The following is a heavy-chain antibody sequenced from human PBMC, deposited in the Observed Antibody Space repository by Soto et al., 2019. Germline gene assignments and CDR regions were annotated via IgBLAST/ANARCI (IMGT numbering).Heavy chain of an antibody. CDR3: ARDFGPIYCGGDCYTYYYYGMDV. V-gene: IGHV1-69*13. Sequence: SVKVSCKASGGTFSSYATSWVRQAPGQGLEWMGGIIPIFGTANYAQKFQGRVTITADESTSTAYMELSSLRSEDTAVYYCARDFGPIYCGGDCYTYYYYGMDVWGQGTTVT. CDR1: GGTFSSYA. J-gene: IGHJ6*02. CDR2: IIPIFGTA. D-gene: IGHD2-21*02.